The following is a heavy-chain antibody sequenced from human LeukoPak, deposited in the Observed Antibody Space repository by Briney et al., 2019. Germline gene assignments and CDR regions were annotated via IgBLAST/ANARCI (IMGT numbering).Heavy chain of an antibody. CDR1: GYSFTTYW. D-gene: IGHD5-24*01. Sequence: GESLKISCKTSGYSFTTYWIAWVRQMPGRGLEWVGIIFPRDSDTIYSPSFEGQVTFSVDKSITTAYLEWTGLKASDTAMYYCARRLGDGYNNYFDYWGQGTLVTVSS. CDR2: IFPRDSDT. CDR3: ARRLGDGYNNYFDY. J-gene: IGHJ4*02. V-gene: IGHV5-51*01.